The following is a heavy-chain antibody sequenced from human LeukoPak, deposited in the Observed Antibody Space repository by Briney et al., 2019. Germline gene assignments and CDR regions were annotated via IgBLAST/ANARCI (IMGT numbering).Heavy chain of an antibody. CDR3: AREDSSGWQHDALDI. J-gene: IGHJ3*02. D-gene: IGHD6-25*01. V-gene: IGHV4-59*01. CDR1: GGSISSYY. CDR2: IYYSGST. Sequence: SETLSLTCTVSGGSISSYYWSWIRQPPGKGLEWIGYIYYSGSTNYNPSLKSRVTISVDTSKNQFSLKLSSVTAADTAVYYCAREDSSGWQHDALDIWGQGTMVTVSS.